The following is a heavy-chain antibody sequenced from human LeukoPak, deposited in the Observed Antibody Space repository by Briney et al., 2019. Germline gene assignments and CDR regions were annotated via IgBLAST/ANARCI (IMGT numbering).Heavy chain of an antibody. CDR1: GGTFSSYA. CDR3: ARDIRGSSPDYYYYYGMDV. CDR2: IIPILGIA. J-gene: IGHJ6*02. D-gene: IGHD6-6*01. Sequence: SVKVSCKASGGTFSSYAISWMRQAPGQGLEWMGRIIPILGIANYAQKFQGRVTITADKSTSTAYMELSSLRSEDTAVYYCARDIRGSSPDYYYYYGMDVWGQGTTVTVSS. V-gene: IGHV1-69*04.